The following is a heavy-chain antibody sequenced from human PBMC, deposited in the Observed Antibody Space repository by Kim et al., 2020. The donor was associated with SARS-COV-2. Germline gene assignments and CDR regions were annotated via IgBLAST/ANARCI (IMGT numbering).Heavy chain of an antibody. J-gene: IGHJ6*02. CDR3: ARHIKGGEYYDFWSGYYPYYYYGMDV. V-gene: IGHV4-39*01. CDR1: GGSISSSSYY. CDR2: IYYSGST. Sequence: SETLSLTCTVSGGSISSSSYYWGWIRQPPGKGLEWIGSIYYSGSTYYNPSLKSRVTISVDTSKNQFSLKLSSVTAADTAVYYCARHIKGGEYYDFWSGYYPYYYYGMDVWGQGTTVTVSS. D-gene: IGHD3-3*01.